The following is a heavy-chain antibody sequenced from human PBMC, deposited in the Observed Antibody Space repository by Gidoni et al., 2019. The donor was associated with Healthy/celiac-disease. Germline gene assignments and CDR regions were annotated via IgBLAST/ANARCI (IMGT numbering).Heavy chain of an antibody. V-gene: IGHV3-33*01. CDR2: IGYDGSNK. CDR3: GRDGNRLEYYDFWSGYYKKEKDYYYYYMDV. D-gene: IGHD3-3*01. Sequence: QVQLVESGGGVVQPGRSLRLSCAASGFTFSSYGMHWVRPAPGKGLEWVEVIGYDGSNKYYADSVKGRFTISRDNSKNTLYLQMNSLRAEDTAVYYCGRDGNRLEYYDFWSGYYKKEKDYYYYYMDVWGKGTTVTVSS. J-gene: IGHJ6*03. CDR1: GFTFSSYG.